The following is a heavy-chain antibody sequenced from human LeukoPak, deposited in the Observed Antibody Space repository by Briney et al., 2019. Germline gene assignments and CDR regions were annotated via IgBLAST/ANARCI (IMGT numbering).Heavy chain of an antibody. CDR3: AKGRNYYDSSGYQTFDR. V-gene: IGHV3-23*01. CDR2: VSGGGDIT. D-gene: IGHD3-22*01. J-gene: IGHJ4*02. Sequence: GGSLRLSCAASRFTFTTYAMSWVRQAPGKGLEWVSTVSGGGDITYYADSVKGRSTISRDNSKSTLFLQMNSLRAEDTAVYYCAKGRNYYDSSGYQTFDRWGQGTLVTVSS. CDR1: RFTFTTYA.